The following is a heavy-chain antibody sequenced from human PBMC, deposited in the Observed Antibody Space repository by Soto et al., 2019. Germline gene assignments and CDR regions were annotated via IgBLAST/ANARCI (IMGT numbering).Heavy chain of an antibody. Sequence: ASVKVSCKASGYTFTSYYMHWVRQAPGQGLEWMGIINPSGGSTSYAQKFQGRVTMTRDTSTSTVYMELSSLRSEDTAVYYCARDRERVISSWPNYYYYVMDVWGQGTTVTVSS. V-gene: IGHV1-46*01. D-gene: IGHD6-13*01. J-gene: IGHJ6*02. CDR2: INPSGGST. CDR1: GYTFTSYY. CDR3: ARDRERVISSWPNYYYYVMDV.